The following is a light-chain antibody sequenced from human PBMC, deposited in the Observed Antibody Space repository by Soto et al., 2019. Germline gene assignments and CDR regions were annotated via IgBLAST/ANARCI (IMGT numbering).Light chain of an antibody. V-gene: IGLV7-46*01. Sequence: QAVVTQEPSLTVSPGGTVTLTCGSSTGAVTSGHYPYWFQQKPGQAPRTLIYDTSNKHSWTPARFSGSLLEGKAALTLSGAQPEDEAEYYCLLVYSGVVVLGGGPKLTVL. CDR2: DTS. J-gene: IGLJ2*01. CDR3: LLVYSGVVV. CDR1: TGAVTSGHY.